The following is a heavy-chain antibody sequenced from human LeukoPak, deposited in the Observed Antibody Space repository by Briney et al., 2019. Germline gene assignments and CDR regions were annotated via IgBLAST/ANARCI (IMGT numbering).Heavy chain of an antibody. CDR3: TRASSWGGHQGY. V-gene: IGHV4-59*01. J-gene: IGHJ4*02. Sequence: PSETLSFTCTVSGGSISSYYWSWIRQPPGKGLEWIGYIYSSGSTNYNPSLKSRVTISVDTSKNQFSLKLSSVTAADTAVYYCTRASSWGGHQGYWGQGTLVTVSS. D-gene: IGHD2-2*01. CDR2: IYSSGST. CDR1: GGSISSYY.